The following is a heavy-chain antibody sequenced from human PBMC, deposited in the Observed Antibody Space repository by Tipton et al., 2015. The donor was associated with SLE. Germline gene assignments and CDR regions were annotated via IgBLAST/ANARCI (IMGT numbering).Heavy chain of an antibody. CDR3: ARGGDDAFDI. CDR2: INHSGST. D-gene: IGHD7-27*01. Sequence: TLSLTCAVYGGSFSGYYWSWIRQPPGKGLEWIGEINHSGSTNYNPPLKSRVTISVDTSKNQFSLKLSSVTAADTAVYYCARGGDDAFDIWGQGTMVTVSS. CDR1: GGSFSGYY. J-gene: IGHJ3*02. V-gene: IGHV4-34*01.